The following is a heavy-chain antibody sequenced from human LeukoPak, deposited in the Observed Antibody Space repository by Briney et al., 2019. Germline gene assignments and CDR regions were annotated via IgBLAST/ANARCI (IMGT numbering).Heavy chain of an antibody. J-gene: IGHJ4*02. CDR1: GFTFSDYD. D-gene: IGHD3-16*01. Sequence: KPGGSLRLSCSASGFTFSDYDMNWVRQAPGKGLEWVSSISGLSTHIYYGDSVKGRFRISRDNAKNSVYLQMKSLGVEDTAIYYCGRAFPPLRTSSAGDLWGQGILVTVSS. CDR2: ISGLSTHI. CDR3: GRAFPPLRTSSAGDL. V-gene: IGHV3-69-1*02.